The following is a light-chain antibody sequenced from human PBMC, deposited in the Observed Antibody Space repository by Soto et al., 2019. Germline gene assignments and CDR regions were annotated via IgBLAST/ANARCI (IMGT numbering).Light chain of an antibody. CDR2: DAS. CDR1: QSVSSY. Sequence: EIVLTQSPATPSLSPGERATLSCRASQSVSSYLAWYQQKPGQAPRLLIYDASNRATGIPARFSGSGSGTDFTLTISSLEPEDFAVYYCQQRSNWPPRMYTFGQGTKLEIK. J-gene: IGKJ2*01. CDR3: QQRSNWPPRMYT. V-gene: IGKV3-11*01.